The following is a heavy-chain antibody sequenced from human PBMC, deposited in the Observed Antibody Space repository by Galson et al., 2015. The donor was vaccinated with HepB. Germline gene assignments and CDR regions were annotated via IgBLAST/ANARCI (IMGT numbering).Heavy chain of an antibody. CDR2: ITGSGTTI. D-gene: IGHD6-19*01. CDR3: ARAAYSSGWAVGYYFDY. Sequence: SLRLSCAAFGFTFSDYSMSWIRQAPGKGLEWVSSITGSGTTIYYADSVKGRFTISRDNAKNSLYLQMNSLRAEDTAVHYCARAAYSSGWAVGYYFDYWGQGTLVTVSS. V-gene: IGHV3-11*01. J-gene: IGHJ4*02. CDR1: GFTFSDYS.